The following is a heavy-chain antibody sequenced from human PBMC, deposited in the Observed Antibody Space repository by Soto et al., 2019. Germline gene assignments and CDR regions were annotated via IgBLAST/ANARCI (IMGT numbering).Heavy chain of an antibody. CDR2: IYPGDPDT. D-gene: IGHD2-8*01. J-gene: IGHJ4*02. CDR1: GYSFTNNW. CDR3: ARVSLYCTNGVCHFDY. Sequence: GESLKISCKDYGYSFTNNWIAWVRQMPGKGLEWMGSIYPGDPDTRYSPSFEGQVTISADEANDTAYLQWSSLKASDTAMYYCARVSLYCTNGVCHFDYWGQGTLVTVSS. V-gene: IGHV5-51*01.